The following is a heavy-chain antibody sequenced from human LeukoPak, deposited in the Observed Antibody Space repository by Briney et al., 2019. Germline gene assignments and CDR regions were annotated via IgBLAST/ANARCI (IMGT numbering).Heavy chain of an antibody. CDR1: GFTFTSSA. V-gene: IGHV1-58*02. J-gene: IGHJ3*02. Sequence: SVKVSCKASGFTFTSSAMQWVRQARGQRLEWIGGIVVGSGNTNYAQKFQERVTITRDMSTSTAYMELSSLRSEDTAVYYCAAADQYYYDSSDAFDIWGQGTMVTVSS. D-gene: IGHD3-22*01. CDR2: IVVGSGNT. CDR3: AAADQYYYDSSDAFDI.